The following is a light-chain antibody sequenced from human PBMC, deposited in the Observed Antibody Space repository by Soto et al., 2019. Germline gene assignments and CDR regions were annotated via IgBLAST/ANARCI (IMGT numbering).Light chain of an antibody. CDR1: NSNFGGNT. J-gene: IGLJ3*02. V-gene: IGLV1-44*01. CDR2: SNN. Sequence: QSVLTQPPSASGTPGQRVIISCSGSNSNFGGNTANWYQQFPGTAPKVLIYSNNQRPSGVPDRFSGSKSGTSASLAISGLQSEDEADYYCAAWDDSLNGGVFGGGTKLTVL. CDR3: AAWDDSLNGGV.